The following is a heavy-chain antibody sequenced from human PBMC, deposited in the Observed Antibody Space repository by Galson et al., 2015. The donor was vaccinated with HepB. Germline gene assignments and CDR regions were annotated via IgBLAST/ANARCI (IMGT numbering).Heavy chain of an antibody. CDR2: ISYDGTNT. CDR3: AKDRVTTSLWHGMDV. Sequence: SLRLSCAASGFTFSNYAIHWVRRAPGKGLEWVTVISYDGTNTYYADSVKGRFTISRDNSKNTVYMQMNSLRADDSAVYYCAKDRVTTSLWHGMDVWGQGTTVTVSS. D-gene: IGHD4-17*01. V-gene: IGHV3-30*18. CDR1: GFTFSNYA. J-gene: IGHJ6*02.